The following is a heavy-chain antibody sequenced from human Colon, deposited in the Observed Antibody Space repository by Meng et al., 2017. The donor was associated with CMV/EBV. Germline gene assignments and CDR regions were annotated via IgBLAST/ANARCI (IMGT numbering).Heavy chain of an antibody. J-gene: IGHJ3*02. CDR2: FDPEDDET. CDR1: GYTLTELS. V-gene: IGHV1-24*01. Sequence: ASVKVSCKVSGYTLTELSMHWVRQAPGKGLEWMGGFDPEDDETIYAQKFQGRVTMTEDTSTDTAYMELSSLRSEDTAVYYCATSPNYYDSSYDAFDIWGQGTMVTVSS. CDR3: ATSPNYYDSSYDAFDI. D-gene: IGHD3-22*01.